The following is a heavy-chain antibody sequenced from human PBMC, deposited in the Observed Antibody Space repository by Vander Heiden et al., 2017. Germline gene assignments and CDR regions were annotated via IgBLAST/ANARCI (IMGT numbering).Heavy chain of an antibody. CDR1: RFTFSGYA. V-gene: IGHV3-30*01. Sequence: QVQLVESGGGVAQPGRSLRLACAASRFTFSGYAMDWVRRAPGKGLEWVAVISYDGSNKYYADSVKGRLTISRDNSKNTLYLQMNSLRAEDTAVYYCARDCGQWGVLRGGADYWGQGTLVTVSS. CDR3: ARDCGQWGVLRGGADY. J-gene: IGHJ4*02. D-gene: IGHD1-26*01. CDR2: ISYDGSNK.